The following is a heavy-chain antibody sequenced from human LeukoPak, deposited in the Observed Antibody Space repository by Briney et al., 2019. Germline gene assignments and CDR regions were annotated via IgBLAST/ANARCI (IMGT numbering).Heavy chain of an antibody. CDR2: IYYSGST. J-gene: IGHJ6*02. CDR1: GGSISSYY. CDR3: ARHEGSTHGDLYYYYYGMDV. Sequence: SETLSLTCTVSGGSISSYYWSRIRQPPGKGLEWIGYIYYSGSTNYNPSLKSRVTISVDTSKNQFSLKLSSVTAADTAVYYCARHEGSTHGDLYYYYYGMDVWGQGTTVTVSS. V-gene: IGHV4-59*08. D-gene: IGHD3-10*01.